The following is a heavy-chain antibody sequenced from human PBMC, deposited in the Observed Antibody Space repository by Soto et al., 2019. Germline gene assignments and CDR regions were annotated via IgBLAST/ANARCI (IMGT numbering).Heavy chain of an antibody. CDR2: IYYSGST. Sequence: QLQLQESGPGLVKPSETLSLTCTVSGGSISSSSYYWGWIRQPPGQGLEWIGSIYYSGSTYYNPSLKRRVTISVDTSKNQFSLKLSSVPAADTAVYYCARHPYTISNREDRNGYYGMDVWGQGTTVTVSS. J-gene: IGHJ6*02. CDR1: GGSISSSSYY. D-gene: IGHD3-3*01. CDR3: ARHPYTISNREDRNGYYGMDV. V-gene: IGHV4-39*01.